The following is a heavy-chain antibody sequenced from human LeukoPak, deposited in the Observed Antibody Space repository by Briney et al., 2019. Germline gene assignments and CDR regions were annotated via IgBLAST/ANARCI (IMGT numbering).Heavy chain of an antibody. CDR1: GFTFSNYA. Sequence: GGSLRLSCAASGFTFSNYAMHWVRQAPGKGLEWVAVISYDGSYRDYADSVKGRFTISRDNSRNTLYLQTNSLRAEDTAVYYCARPHHYDSSAFVPIGSYWGQGTLVTVSS. CDR3: ARPHHYDSSAFVPIGSY. V-gene: IGHV3-30*04. J-gene: IGHJ4*02. D-gene: IGHD3-22*01. CDR2: ISYDGSYR.